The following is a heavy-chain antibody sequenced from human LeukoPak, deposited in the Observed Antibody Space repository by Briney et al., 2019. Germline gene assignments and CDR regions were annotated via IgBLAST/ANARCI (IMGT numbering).Heavy chain of an antibody. CDR1: GFTFSIYG. D-gene: IGHD1-26*01. J-gene: IGHJ4*02. CDR3: AKPRPGGSTEPFDS. CDR2: IRTGGDST. Sequence: GGTLRLSCAASGFTFSIYGMSWVRQAPGKGLEWVSAIRTGGDSTYYADSVKGRFTISRDNSKNTLYLQMNSLRAEDTAVYYCAKPRPGGSTEPFDSWGQGTLVTVSS. V-gene: IGHV3-23*01.